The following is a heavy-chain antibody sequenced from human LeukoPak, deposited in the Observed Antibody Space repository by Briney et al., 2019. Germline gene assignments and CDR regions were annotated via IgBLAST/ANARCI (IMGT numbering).Heavy chain of an antibody. J-gene: IGHJ4*02. Sequence: GGTLRLSCAASGFTFSTRGRRWVRQPPGKGLEWVAVIWSHGGTKYYAASMKGRFTTSRDNSKNTLYLQINSPRADNPAVYFCAKGLNDVSGRSDLVGHWGQGTLVTVSP. CDR2: IWSHGGTK. CDR1: GFTFSTRG. CDR3: AKGLNDVSGRSDLVGH. D-gene: IGHD6-19*01. V-gene: IGHV3-33*06.